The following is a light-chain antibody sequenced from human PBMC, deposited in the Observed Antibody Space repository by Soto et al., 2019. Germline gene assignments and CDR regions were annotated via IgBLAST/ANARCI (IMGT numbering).Light chain of an antibody. CDR1: QSVGSD. V-gene: IGKV3-20*01. Sequence: EIVMTQSPATLSVSPGERANLSCRASQSVGSDLAWYQQKPGQAPRLLIYGASSRATGIPDRFSGSGSGTDFTLTISRLEPEDFAVYYCQQYGSSPQITFGQGTRLEIK. CDR2: GAS. J-gene: IGKJ5*01. CDR3: QQYGSSPQIT.